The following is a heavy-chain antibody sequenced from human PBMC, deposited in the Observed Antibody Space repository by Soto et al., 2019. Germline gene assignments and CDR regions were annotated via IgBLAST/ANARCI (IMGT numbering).Heavy chain of an antibody. J-gene: IGHJ3*02. CDR3: ARGGVVTSAFDI. Sequence: ESGGGLVKPGGSLRLSCAASGFTFSSYSMNWAAKAPGKGLEWVSSISSSSSYIYYADSVKGRFTISRDNAKNSLYLQMNSLRAEDTAVYYCARGGVVTSAFDIWGQGTMVTVSS. CDR1: GFTFSSYS. V-gene: IGHV3-21*01. CDR2: ISSSSSYI. D-gene: IGHD2-21*02.